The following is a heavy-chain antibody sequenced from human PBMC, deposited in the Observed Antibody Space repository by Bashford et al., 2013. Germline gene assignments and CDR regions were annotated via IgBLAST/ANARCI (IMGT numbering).Heavy chain of an antibody. Sequence: SETLSLTCTVSGGSISSYYWNWIRQPPGKGLEWIGYIYYSGSTNYNPSLKSRVTISVDTSKNQFSLKLSSVTAADTAVYYCARDRITGTAWDYYYGMDVWGQGTTVTVSS. CDR1: GGSISSYY. J-gene: IGHJ6*02. V-gene: IGHV4-59*01. CDR3: ARDRITGTAWDYYYGMDV. D-gene: IGHD1/OR15-1a*01. CDR2: IYYSGST.